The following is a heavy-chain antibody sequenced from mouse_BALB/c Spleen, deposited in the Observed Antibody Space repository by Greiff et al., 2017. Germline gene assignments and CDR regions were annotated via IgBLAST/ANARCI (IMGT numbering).Heavy chain of an antibody. J-gene: IGHJ4*01. CDR2: IWSGGST. V-gene: IGHV2-4-1*01. CDR1: GFSLTSYG. Sequence: VQLQQSGPGLVPPSQSLSITCTVSGFSLTSYGVHWVRQSPGKGLEWLGVIWSGGSTDYNAAFISRLSISKDNSKSQVFFKMNSLQTDDTAIYYRAINHGKQYALDYWGQGTSVTVSS. CDR3: AINHGKQYALDY. D-gene: IGHD1-1*01.